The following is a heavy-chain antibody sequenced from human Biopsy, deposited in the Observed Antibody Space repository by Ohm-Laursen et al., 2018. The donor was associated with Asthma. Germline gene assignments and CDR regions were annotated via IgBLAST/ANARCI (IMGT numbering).Heavy chain of an antibody. Sequence: SSVKVSCKTSGYTLNSAGITWVRQAPGQGLEWMGWINVYNGNTKVAQKLQDRVTMITDTSTSTAYTELRSLRSDDTAVYFCARAVDYSHYYGIDVWGQGTTVTVS. CDR1: GYTLNSAG. J-gene: IGHJ6*02. CDR2: INVYNGNT. V-gene: IGHV1-18*01. CDR3: ARAVDYSHYYGIDV. D-gene: IGHD3-10*01.